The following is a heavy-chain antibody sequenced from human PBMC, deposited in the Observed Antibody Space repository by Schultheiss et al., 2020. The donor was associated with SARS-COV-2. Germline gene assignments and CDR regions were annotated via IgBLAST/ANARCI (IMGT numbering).Heavy chain of an antibody. V-gene: IGHV3-53*04. CDR1: GFTFSDYY. J-gene: IGHJ2*01. CDR2: IYSGGST. CDR3: ARDSSGYYYPYWYFDL. Sequence: GESLKISCAASGFTFSDYYMSWIRQAPGKGLEWVSVIYSGGSTYYADSVKGRFTISRHNSKNTLYLQMNSLRAEDTAVYYCARDSSGYYYPYWYFDLWGRGTLVTVSS. D-gene: IGHD3-22*01.